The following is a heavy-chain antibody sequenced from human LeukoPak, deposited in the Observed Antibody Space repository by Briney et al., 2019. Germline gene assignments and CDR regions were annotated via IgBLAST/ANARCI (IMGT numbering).Heavy chain of an antibody. V-gene: IGHV4-4*07. CDR2: IYTSGST. CDR3: ARQTAGISYYYGMDV. D-gene: IGHD6-13*01. J-gene: IGHJ6*02. Sequence: SETLSLTCTVSGGSISSYYWSWIRQPAGKGLEWIGRIYTSGSTNYNPSLKSRVAISVDTSKNQFSLRLSSVTAADTAVYYCARQTAGISYYYGMDVWGQGTTVTVSS. CDR1: GGSISSYY.